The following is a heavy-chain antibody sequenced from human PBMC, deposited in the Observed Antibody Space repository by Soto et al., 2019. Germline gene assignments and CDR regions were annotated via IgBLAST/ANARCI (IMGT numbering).Heavy chain of an antibody. D-gene: IGHD4-4*01. J-gene: IGHJ4*02. CDR1: GGSISSYY. CDR3: ARVRGNMYYFDY. Sequence: SETLSLTCTVSGGSISSYYWSWIRQPPGKGLEWIGYIYYSGSTNYNPSLKSRVTISVDTSKNQFSLKLSSVTAADTAVYYCARVRGNMYYFDYWGQGTLVTVSS. V-gene: IGHV4-59*01. CDR2: IYYSGST.